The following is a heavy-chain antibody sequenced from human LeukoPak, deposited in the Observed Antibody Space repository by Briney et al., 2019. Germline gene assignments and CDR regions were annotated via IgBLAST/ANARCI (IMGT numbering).Heavy chain of an antibody. CDR3: ASGYSYGSFDY. CDR1: GGTFSSYA. CDR2: IIPIFGTA. Sequence: SVKVSCKASGGTFSSYAISWVRQAPGQGLEWMGRIIPIFGTAIYAQKFQGRVTITTDESTSTAYMELSSLRSEDTAVYYCASGYSYGSFDYWGQGTLVTVSS. J-gene: IGHJ4*02. V-gene: IGHV1-69*05. D-gene: IGHD5-18*01.